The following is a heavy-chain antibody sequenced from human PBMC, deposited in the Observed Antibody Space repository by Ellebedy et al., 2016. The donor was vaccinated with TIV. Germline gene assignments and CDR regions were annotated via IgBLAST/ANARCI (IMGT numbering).Heavy chain of an antibody. CDR1: GFTFDAYG. CDR2: ISYDGDNT. V-gene: IGHV3-30*18. CDR3: AKDAGRESYYPFLSYYFDY. Sequence: GESLKISXAASGFTFDAYGMHCVRQAPGKGLEWVAGISYDGDNTNYGDSMKGRLTVSRDNSKSTLYLQMNSLRAEDTAVYYCAKDAGRESYYPFLSYYFDYWGRGTLVTVSS. D-gene: IGHD3-22*01. J-gene: IGHJ4*02.